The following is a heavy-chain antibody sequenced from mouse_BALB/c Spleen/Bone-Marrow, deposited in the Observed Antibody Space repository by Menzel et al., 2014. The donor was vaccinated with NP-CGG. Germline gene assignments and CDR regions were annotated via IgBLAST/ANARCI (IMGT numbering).Heavy chain of an antibody. CDR1: GYTFTSYW. Sequence: QVQLQQSGAELVKPGAPVKLSCMASGYTFTSYWMNWVKQRPGRGLEWIGRIDPSDSETHYNQKFKDKATLTVDKSSSTAYIQLSSLTSEDSAVYYCARALGDGYYYAMDYWGQGTSVTVSS. CDR2: IDPSDSET. D-gene: IGHD2-3*01. V-gene: IGHV1-69*02. CDR3: ARALGDGYYYAMDY. J-gene: IGHJ4*01.